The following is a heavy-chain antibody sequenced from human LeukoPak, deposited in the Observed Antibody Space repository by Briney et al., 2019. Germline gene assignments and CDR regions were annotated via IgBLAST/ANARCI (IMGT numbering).Heavy chain of an antibody. J-gene: IGHJ5*02. V-gene: IGHV4-4*02. CDR3: ACTIFGVLHPFPNWFDP. CDR1: GGSISSNNW. CDR2: IYHSGST. Sequence: SETLSLTCAVSGGSISSNNWWSWVRQPPGKGLEWIGEIYHSGSTNYNPSLKSRVTISVDKSKNQFSLKLSSVTAADTAVYYCACTIFGVLHPFPNWFDPWGQGTLVTVSS. D-gene: IGHD3-3*01.